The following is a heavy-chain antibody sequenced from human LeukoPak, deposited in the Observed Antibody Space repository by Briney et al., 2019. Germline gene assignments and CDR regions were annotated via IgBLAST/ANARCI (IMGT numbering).Heavy chain of an antibody. D-gene: IGHD2-15*01. CDR2: IYSGTIT. V-gene: IGHV3-53*01. J-gene: IGHJ6*03. CDR3: ASQMTPERSFYMDV. CDR1: AFIVSSYY. Sequence: GRSLRRSCAASAFIVSSYYISWVRQAPGKGLEWVSAIYSGTITYYADSVKGRFTISRDNSKNTLYLQMNSLRAEDTAVYYCASQMTPERSFYMDVWGKGTTVTVSS.